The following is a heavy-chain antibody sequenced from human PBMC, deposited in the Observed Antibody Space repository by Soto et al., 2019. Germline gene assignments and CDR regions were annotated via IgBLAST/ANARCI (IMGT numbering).Heavy chain of an antibody. V-gene: IGHV1-69*13. CDR1: GGTFSSYA. CDR3: AREGERGYSGYAKYYYYYGMDV. D-gene: IGHD5-12*01. CDR2: IIPIFGTA. J-gene: IGHJ6*02. Sequence: GASVKVSSKASGGTFSSYAISWVRQAPGQGLEWMGGIIPIFGTANYAQKFQGRVTITADESTSTAYMELSSLRSEDTAVYYCAREGERGYSGYAKYYYYYGMDVWGQGTTVTVSS.